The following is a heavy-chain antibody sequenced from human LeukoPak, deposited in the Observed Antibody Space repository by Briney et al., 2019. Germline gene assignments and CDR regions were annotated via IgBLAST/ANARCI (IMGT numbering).Heavy chain of an antibody. CDR3: ARGGSYASFGFDY. D-gene: IGHD1-26*01. CDR1: GFTVSSNS. J-gene: IGHJ4*02. Sequence: PGGSLRLPCAASGFTVSSNSMSWVRQAPGKGLEWVSLIYSGGSTYYADSVKGRFTISRDNSKNTLYLQMNSLRAEDTAVYYCARGGSYASFGFDYWGQGTLVTVSS. CDR2: IYSGGST. V-gene: IGHV3-53*01.